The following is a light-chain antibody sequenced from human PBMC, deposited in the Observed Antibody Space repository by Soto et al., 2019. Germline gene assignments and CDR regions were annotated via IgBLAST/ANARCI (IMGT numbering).Light chain of an antibody. Sequence: QAVVTQPPSVSGAPGQRVTISCTGSSSNIGARYDVHWYQQLPGTAPKLLIYANSNRPSGVPDRFSGSKSGTSACLAITGRQAEDGADYYCQSYDSSLSSGVFGGGTKLTVL. V-gene: IGLV1-40*01. CDR2: ANS. J-gene: IGLJ3*02. CDR3: QSYDSSLSSGV. CDR1: SSNIGARYD.